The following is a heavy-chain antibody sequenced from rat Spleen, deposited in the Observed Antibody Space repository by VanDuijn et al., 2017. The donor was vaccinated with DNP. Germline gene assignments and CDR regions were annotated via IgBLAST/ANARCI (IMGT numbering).Heavy chain of an antibody. V-gene: IGHV3-1*01. CDR2: INYSGAT. CDR3: ARDNSAALYWYFDL. J-gene: IGHJ1*01. D-gene: IGHD4-3*01. Sequence: EVQFQESGPGLVKSSQSLSLTCSVTGYSITSNYCAWIRKFPGNKMEWMGYINYSGATAYNPSLRSRISITRDTSKNQFFLQLNSVTTEDTATYYCARDNSAALYWYFDLWGPGTMVTVSS. CDR1: GYSITSNY.